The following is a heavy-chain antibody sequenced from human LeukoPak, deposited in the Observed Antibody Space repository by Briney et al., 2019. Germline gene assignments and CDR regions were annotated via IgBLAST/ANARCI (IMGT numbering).Heavy chain of an antibody. D-gene: IGHD6-6*01. CDR3: ARVGTTSIAARPGYNAFDI. V-gene: IGHV1-69*13. CDR1: GGTFSSYA. Sequence: ASVKVSCKASGGTFSSYAISWVRQAPGQGLEWMGGIIPIFGTANYAQKFQGRVTITADESTSTAYMELSSLRSEDTAVYYCARVGTTSIAARPGYNAFDIWGQGTMVTVSS. CDR2: IIPIFGTA. J-gene: IGHJ3*02.